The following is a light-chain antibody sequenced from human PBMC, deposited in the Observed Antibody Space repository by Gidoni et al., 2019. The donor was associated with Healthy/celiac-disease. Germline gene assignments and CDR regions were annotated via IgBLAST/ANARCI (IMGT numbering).Light chain of an antibody. Sequence: DIQMTQSPSSLSASVGDRVTITCRASQSISSYLNWSQQKPGQAPKLLIYAASSLQSGVPSRFSGSGSGTDFTLTISSLQPDDFATYYCQQSYSTPLTFGGGTKVEIK. CDR1: QSISSY. V-gene: IGKV1-39*01. CDR2: AAS. CDR3: QQSYSTPLT. J-gene: IGKJ4*01.